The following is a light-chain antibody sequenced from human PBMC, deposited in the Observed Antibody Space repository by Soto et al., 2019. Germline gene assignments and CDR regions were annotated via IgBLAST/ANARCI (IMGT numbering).Light chain of an antibody. CDR3: CSYAGSYTYV. CDR2: DVS. Sequence: QYALTQPRSVSGSPGQSVTISCTGTSSDVGGYNYVSWYQQHPGKAPKLMIYDVSKRPSGVPDHFSGSKSGNTASLTISGLQAEDGADYYCCSYAGSYTYVFGTGTKLTVL. CDR1: SSDVGGYNY. V-gene: IGLV2-11*01. J-gene: IGLJ1*01.